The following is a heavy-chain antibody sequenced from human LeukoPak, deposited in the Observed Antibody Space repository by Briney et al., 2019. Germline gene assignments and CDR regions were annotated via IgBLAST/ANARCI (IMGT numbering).Heavy chain of an antibody. V-gene: IGHV1-46*01. CDR2: INPSGGST. J-gene: IGHJ6*03. D-gene: IGHD6-13*01. CDR3: ARSFGASQQYTSSWYYYYMDV. CDR1: GYTFTTYC. Sequence: ASVKVSCKASGYTFTTYCIHWVRQAPGQGLEWMGIINPSGGSTSYAQKFQGRVTMTRDMSTSTLYMELSSLRSEDTAAYYCARSFGASQQYTSSWYYYYMDVWGKGTTVTVSS.